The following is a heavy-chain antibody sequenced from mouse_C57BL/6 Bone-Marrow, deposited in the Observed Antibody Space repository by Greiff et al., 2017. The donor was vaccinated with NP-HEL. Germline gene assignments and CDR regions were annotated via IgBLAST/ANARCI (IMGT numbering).Heavy chain of an antibody. Sequence: EVQLKESGPELVKPGASVKISCKASGYSFTGYYMNWVKQSPEKSLEWIGEINPSTGGTTYNQKFKAKATLTVDKSSSTAYMQLKSLTSEDSAVYYCALYYDYEGHFDYWGQGTTLTVSS. D-gene: IGHD2-4*01. CDR3: ALYYDYEGHFDY. CDR2: INPSTGGT. CDR1: GYSFTGYY. V-gene: IGHV1-42*01. J-gene: IGHJ2*01.